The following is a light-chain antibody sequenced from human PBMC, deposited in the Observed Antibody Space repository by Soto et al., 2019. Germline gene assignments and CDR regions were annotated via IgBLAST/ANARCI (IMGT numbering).Light chain of an antibody. V-gene: IGLV2-8*01. CDR3: SSYAGRNVVV. J-gene: IGLJ2*01. CDR2: EVS. Sequence: QSALTQPPSASGSPGQSVTISCTGISSDVGGYTYVSWYQQHPGKAPNLMIYEVSKRPSGVPDRFSGSKSGNTASLTVSGLQADDEADYYCSSYAGRNVVVFGGGTKLTVL. CDR1: SSDVGGYTY.